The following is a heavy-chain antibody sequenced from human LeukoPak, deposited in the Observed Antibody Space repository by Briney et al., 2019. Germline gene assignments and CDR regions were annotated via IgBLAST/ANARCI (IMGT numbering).Heavy chain of an antibody. CDR3: ARVYYSSSYDYWYFDL. Sequence: SETLSLTCTVSGGSIGSYYWSWIRQPPGKGLEWIGYIYYSGSTNYNPSLKSRVTISVDTSKNQFSLKLSSVTAADTAVYYCARVYYSSSYDYWYFDLWGRGTLVTVSS. V-gene: IGHV4-59*01. D-gene: IGHD6-13*01. J-gene: IGHJ2*01. CDR1: GGSIGSYY. CDR2: IYYSGST.